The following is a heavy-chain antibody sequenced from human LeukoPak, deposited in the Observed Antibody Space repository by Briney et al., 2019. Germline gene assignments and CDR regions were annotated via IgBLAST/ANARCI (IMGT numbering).Heavy chain of an antibody. Sequence: GASVKVSCKASGGTFSSYAISWVRQAPGQGLEWMGGIIPIFGTANYAQKFQGRVTITADESTSTAYMELSSLRSEDTAVYYCARAPSGGGVVVRGHWFDPWGQGTLVTVSS. CDR1: GGTFSSYA. V-gene: IGHV1-69*01. D-gene: IGHD2-2*01. CDR2: IIPIFGTA. CDR3: ARAPSGGGVVVRGHWFDP. J-gene: IGHJ5*02.